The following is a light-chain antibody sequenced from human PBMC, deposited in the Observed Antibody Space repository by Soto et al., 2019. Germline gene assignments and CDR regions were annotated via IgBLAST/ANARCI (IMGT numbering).Light chain of an antibody. Sequence: EIVMTQSPATLSVSPGERATLSCRASQTVSINLAWYQQKPGQAPRLLIYGASTRATGIPARFSASGSGTEFTLTVSSLQSEDFAVYYCQQYHNWPLTFGGGTKVEIK. CDR3: QQYHNWPLT. CDR1: QTVSIN. CDR2: GAS. J-gene: IGKJ4*01. V-gene: IGKV3-15*01.